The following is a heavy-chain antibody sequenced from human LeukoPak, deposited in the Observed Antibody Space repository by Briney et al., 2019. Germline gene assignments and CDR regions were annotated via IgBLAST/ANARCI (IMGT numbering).Heavy chain of an antibody. Sequence: PSETLSLTCAISGYSISSGYYWGWIRQPPGKGLEWIGKIYHSESTYYNPSLKSRVTISVDTSKNQFSLKLGSVTAADTAVYYCSRKRWFGELFLFDYWGKETLVTVS. V-gene: IGHV4-38-2*01. CDR1: GYSISSGYY. D-gene: IGHD3-10*01. CDR2: IYHSEST. J-gene: IGHJ4*02. CDR3: SRKRWFGELFLFDY.